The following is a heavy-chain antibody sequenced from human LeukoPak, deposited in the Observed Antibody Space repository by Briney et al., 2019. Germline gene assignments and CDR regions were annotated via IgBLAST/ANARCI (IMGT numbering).Heavy chain of an antibody. J-gene: IGHJ5*02. V-gene: IGHV4-4*07. CDR1: GGSISSFF. CDR3: ARDWVAGINWFDP. D-gene: IGHD3-10*01. Sequence: PSETLSLTCTVSGGSISSFFWSWIRQPAGKGLEWIGRIHSSGSTIFNSSLKNRVTMSVDTSKNQFSLNLTSVTAADTAVYYCARDWVAGINWFDPWGQGILVTVSS. CDR2: IHSSGST.